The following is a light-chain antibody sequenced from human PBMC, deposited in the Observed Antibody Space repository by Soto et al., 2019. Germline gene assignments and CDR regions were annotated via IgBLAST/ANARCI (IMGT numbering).Light chain of an antibody. J-gene: IGKJ5*01. CDR2: KTS. CDR3: QQRNVWPPVT. CDR1: QSVSSW. V-gene: IGKV1-5*03. Sequence: DIQMTQSPSTLSASVGDRVTITCLASQSVSSWLAWYQQKPGEAPKLLIYKTSSLESGVPARFSGSGSGTDFTLTISSLEPEDSAVYYCQQRNVWPPVTFGQGTRLEIK.